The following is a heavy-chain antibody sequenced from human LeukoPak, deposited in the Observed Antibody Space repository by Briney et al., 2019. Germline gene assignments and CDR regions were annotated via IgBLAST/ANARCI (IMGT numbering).Heavy chain of an antibody. CDR1: GYSISSGCY. CDR2: IYHTGNT. V-gene: IGHV4-38-2*02. CDR3: ARDPGWFDP. J-gene: IGHJ5*02. Sequence: SETLSLTCNVSGYSISSGCYWGWIRQPPGKGLEWIESIYHTGNTYYNPSLKSRVTISVDTSKNQFSLKLSSVTAADTAVYYCARDPGWFDPWGQGTLVTVSS.